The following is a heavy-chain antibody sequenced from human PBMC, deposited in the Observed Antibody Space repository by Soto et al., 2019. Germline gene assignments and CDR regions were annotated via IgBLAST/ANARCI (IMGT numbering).Heavy chain of an antibody. CDR2: IYYSGST. CDR3: ARDGSAVAGTPYFDY. Sequence: PSETLSLTCTVSGGTIRSGGYYWSWIRQHPGKGLEWIGYIYYSGSTYYNPSLKSRVTISVDTSKNQFSLKLSSVTAADTAVYYCARDGSAVAGTPYFDYWGQGTLVTVS. V-gene: IGHV4-31*03. J-gene: IGHJ4*02. CDR1: GGTIRSGGYY. D-gene: IGHD6-19*01.